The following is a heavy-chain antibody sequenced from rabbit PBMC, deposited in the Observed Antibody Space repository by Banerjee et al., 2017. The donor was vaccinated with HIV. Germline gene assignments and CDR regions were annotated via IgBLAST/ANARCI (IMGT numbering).Heavy chain of an antibody. CDR2: IYGGKGST. Sequence: QLEESGGGLVTPGGTLTLSYKASGFDFSGCYMGWVRQAPGKGLEWIGVIYGGKGSTDYASWVNGRFTISSDNAQNTVDLQMNSLTAADTATYFCARGGYPGYAGYYYAFSLWGQGTLVTVS. J-gene: IGHJ4*01. D-gene: IGHD7-1*01. V-gene: IGHV1S7*01. CDR1: GFDFSGCY. CDR3: ARGGYPGYAGYYYAFSL.